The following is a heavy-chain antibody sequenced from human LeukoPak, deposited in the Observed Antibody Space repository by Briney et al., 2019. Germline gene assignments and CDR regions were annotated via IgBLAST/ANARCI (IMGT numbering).Heavy chain of an antibody. CDR3: ARVYDSTGYYLDY. D-gene: IGHD3-22*01. J-gene: IGHJ4*02. CDR2: IYYSGST. V-gene: IGHV4-59*08. Sequence: PSETLSLTCTVSGGSISSYYWSWIRQPPGRGLEWIGYIYYSGSTNYNPSLKSRVTISLDTSKNHFSLKLSSVTAADTAVYYCARVYDSTGYYLDYWGRGTPVTVSS. CDR1: GGSISSYY.